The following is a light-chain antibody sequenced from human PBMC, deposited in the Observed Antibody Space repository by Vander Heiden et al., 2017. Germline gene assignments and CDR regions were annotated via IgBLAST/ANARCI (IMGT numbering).Light chain of an antibody. J-gene: IGLJ1*01. CDR1: SSDVGAYNY. CDR2: DGS. Sequence: QSALTQPAPVSGSPGQSVPISCTGTSSDVGAYNYVSWYQQHPGKAPKVMIADGSNRPSGVSNRFAGYKSGNTASLTISGLQAEDEADYYCSSYTSSLTRVFGSGTKVTVL. CDR3: SSYTSSLTRV. V-gene: IGLV2-14*01.